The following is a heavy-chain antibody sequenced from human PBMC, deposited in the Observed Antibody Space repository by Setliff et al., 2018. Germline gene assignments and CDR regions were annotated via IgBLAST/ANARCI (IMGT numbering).Heavy chain of an antibody. CDR1: GYTFTSYD. D-gene: IGHD3-10*01. V-gene: IGHV1-69*05. CDR2: IIPIFGTA. CDR3: ARAGLLWFGDQTYYYYGMDV. Sequence: SVKVSCKASGYTFTSYDINWVRQAPGQGLEWMGGIIPIFGTANYAQKFQGRVTITTDESTSTAYMELSSLRSEDTAVYYCARAGLLWFGDQTYYYYGMDVWGQGTTVTAP. J-gene: IGHJ6*02.